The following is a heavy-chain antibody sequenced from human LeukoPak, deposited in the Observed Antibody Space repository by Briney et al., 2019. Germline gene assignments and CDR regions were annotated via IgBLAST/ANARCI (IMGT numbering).Heavy chain of an antibody. CDR2: IKQDGSEK. CDR3: ERVIVVVPAALYYYYYYGMDV. D-gene: IGHD2-2*01. Sequence: PGGSLRLSCAASGFTFSSYWMSWVRQAPGKGLEWVANIKQDGSEKYYVDSVKGRFTISRDNAKNSLYQQMNSLRAEDTTVYYCERVIVVVPAALYYYYYYGMDVWGQGTTVTVSS. J-gene: IGHJ6*02. V-gene: IGHV3-7*04. CDR1: GFTFSSYW.